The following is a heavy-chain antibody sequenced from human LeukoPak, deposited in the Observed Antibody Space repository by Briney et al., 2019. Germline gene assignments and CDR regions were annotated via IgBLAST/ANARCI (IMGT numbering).Heavy chain of an antibody. J-gene: IGHJ4*02. CDR1: GYSFTGYY. V-gene: IGHV1-2*02. CDR3: ARASSGWAAPVADY. Sequence: ASVKVSCKSSGYSFTGYYMHWVRQAPGQGLECLGWISLNSGGTNYAQKSQGRVSFTSDTSINTAYMELSRLTSDDAAVYYCARASSGWAAPVADYWGQGTLVTVSS. D-gene: IGHD6-19*01. CDR2: ISLNSGGT.